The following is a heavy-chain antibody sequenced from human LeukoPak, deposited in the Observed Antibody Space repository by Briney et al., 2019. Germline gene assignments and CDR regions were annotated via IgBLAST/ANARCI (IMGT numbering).Heavy chain of an antibody. D-gene: IGHD6-13*01. J-gene: IGHJ4*02. CDR1: GFTFSNYA. CDR2: ISGNGGRT. V-gene: IGHV3-23*01. Sequence: PGGSLRLSCAASGFTFSNYAMAWVRQAPGKGLEWVSAISGNGGRTYSADSVQGRFTISRDNSKNTVYLQMDNLRDEDSAMYYCAKAHSISWPYAFDSWGQGTLVTVSS. CDR3: AKAHSISWPYAFDS.